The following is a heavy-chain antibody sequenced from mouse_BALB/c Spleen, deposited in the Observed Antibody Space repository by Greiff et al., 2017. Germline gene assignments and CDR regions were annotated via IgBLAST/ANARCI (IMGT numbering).Heavy chain of an antibody. V-gene: IGHV1-69*02. CDR3: ALLRRSY. CDR2: IDPSDSYT. J-gene: IGHJ3*01. CDR1: GYTFTSYW. Sequence: QVQLQQPGAELVKPGASVKLSCKASGYTFTSYWMHWVKQRPGQGLEWIGEIDPSDSYTNYNQKFKGKATLTVDKSSSTAYMQLSSLTSEDSAVYYCALLRRSYWGQGTLVTVSA. D-gene: IGHD2-4*01.